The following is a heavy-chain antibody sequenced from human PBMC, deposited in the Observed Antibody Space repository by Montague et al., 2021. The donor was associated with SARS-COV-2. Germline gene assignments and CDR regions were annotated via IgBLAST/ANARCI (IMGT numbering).Heavy chain of an antibody. V-gene: IGHV3-21*01. CDR3: ARGPYSGYDLGELDY. CDR2: ISSSGSYI. J-gene: IGHJ4*02. CDR1: GFTFSSYS. D-gene: IGHD5-12*01. Sequence: SLRLSCAASGFTFSSYSMNWVRQAPGKGLEWVSSISSSGSYIYYXDSVKGRFTISRDNAKNSLYLQMNSLRAEDTAVYYCARGPYSGYDLGELDYWGQGTLVTVSS.